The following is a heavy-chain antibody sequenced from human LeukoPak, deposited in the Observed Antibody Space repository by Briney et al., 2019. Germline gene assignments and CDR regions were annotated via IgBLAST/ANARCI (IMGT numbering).Heavy chain of an antibody. V-gene: IGHV1-46*01. J-gene: IGHJ4*02. Sequence: ASVKVSCKASGYTFTIYYMHWVRQAPGQGLEWMGIINPSGGSTSYAQKFQGRVTITTDESTSTAYMELSSLRSEDTAVYYCARGELRVAGIGGFDYWGQGTLVTVSS. CDR3: ARGELRVAGIGGFDY. D-gene: IGHD6-19*01. CDR2: INPSGGST. CDR1: GYTFTIYY.